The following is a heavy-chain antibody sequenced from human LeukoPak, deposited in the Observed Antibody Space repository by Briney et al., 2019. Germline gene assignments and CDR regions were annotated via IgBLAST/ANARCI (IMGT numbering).Heavy chain of an antibody. V-gene: IGHV4-34*01. Sequence: PGGSLRLSCAASGFTVSSNYMSWIRQPPGKGLEWIGEINHSGSTNYNPSLKSRVTISVDTSKSQFSLKLSSVTAADTAVYYCARGRIAYPSAARPRNWFDPWGQGTLVTVSS. D-gene: IGHD6-6*01. CDR1: GFTVSSNY. CDR3: ARGRIAYPSAARPRNWFDP. CDR2: INHSGST. J-gene: IGHJ5*02.